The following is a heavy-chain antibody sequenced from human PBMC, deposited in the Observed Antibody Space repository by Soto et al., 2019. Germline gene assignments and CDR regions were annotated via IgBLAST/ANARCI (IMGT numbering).Heavy chain of an antibody. CDR3: ARLGAY. CDR2: ISGSSTTI. CDR1: GFDFSNYI. V-gene: IGHV3-48*02. Sequence: EVQLVESAGGLVHPGGSLRLSCAASGFDFSNYIMNWVRQAPGKGLEWISYISGSSTTILYADSVKGRFTVSRDNAKNSLYLQMNSLRDEDTAVYYCARLGAYWGQGTLVTVSS. J-gene: IGHJ4*02.